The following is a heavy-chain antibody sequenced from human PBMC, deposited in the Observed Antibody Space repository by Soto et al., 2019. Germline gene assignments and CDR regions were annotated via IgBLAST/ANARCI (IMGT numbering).Heavy chain of an antibody. J-gene: IGHJ6*02. D-gene: IGHD6-19*01. CDR1: GYTFTSYY. V-gene: IGHV1-8*01. CDR3: ARDYSSGYGMDV. Sequence: ASVKVSCKASGYTFTSYYINWVLQATGQGLEWMGWMNPNSGNTDYAQKFQGRVTMTRNTSISTAYMELSSLRSEDTAVYYCARDYSSGYGMDVWGQGTTVTVSS. CDR2: MNPNSGNT.